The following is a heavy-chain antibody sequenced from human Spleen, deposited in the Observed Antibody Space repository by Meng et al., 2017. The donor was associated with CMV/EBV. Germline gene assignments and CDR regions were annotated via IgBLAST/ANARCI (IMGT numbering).Heavy chain of an antibody. CDR1: GFSFSSYW. D-gene: IGHD2-2*01. Sequence: LSCAASGFSFSSYWMHWVRQAPGKGLVWISGIGSDDRTDYAESVKGRFTISRDNAKNTLYLHMNSLRVEDTAVYYCARTKFQLLSSWGQGTLVTVSS. CDR3: ARTKFQLLSS. V-gene: IGHV3-74*01. CDR2: IGSDDRT. J-gene: IGHJ4*02.